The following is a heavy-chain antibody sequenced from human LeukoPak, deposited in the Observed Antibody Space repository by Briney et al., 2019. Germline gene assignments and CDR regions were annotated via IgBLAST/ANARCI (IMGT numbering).Heavy chain of an antibody. Sequence: GASVKVSCKASGYTFAGYYLHWVRQAPGQGLEWMGWISAYNGNTNYAQKLQGRVTMTTDTSTSTAYMELRSLRSDDTAVYYCARDKGIAVDYWGQGTLVTVSS. CDR3: ARDKGIAVDY. CDR1: GYTFAGYY. D-gene: IGHD6-19*01. J-gene: IGHJ4*02. CDR2: ISAYNGNT. V-gene: IGHV1-18*04.